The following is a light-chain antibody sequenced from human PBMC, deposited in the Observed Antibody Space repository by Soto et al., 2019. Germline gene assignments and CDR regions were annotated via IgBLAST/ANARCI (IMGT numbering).Light chain of an antibody. V-gene: IGLV1-40*01. CDR3: QSYDRGLTGVV. J-gene: IGLJ2*01. CDR1: SSNIGTGYD. Sequence: QSALTQPPSVSGAPGQRVTISCTGSSSNIGTGYDVHWYQQLPGTAPKLLIYGNTNRPSGVPDRFSGSKSGTSASLAITGLHADDEADYYCQSYDRGLTGVVFGGGTKLTVL. CDR2: GNT.